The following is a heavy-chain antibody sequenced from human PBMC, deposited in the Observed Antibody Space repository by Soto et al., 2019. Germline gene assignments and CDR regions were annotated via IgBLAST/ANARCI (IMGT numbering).Heavy chain of an antibody. Sequence: QVQLVESGAEEKKPGASVKVSCKASGYSFTSYAMHWVRQAPGQRLEWMGWINAGNGNTKYSQKFQGRVTITRDTSASTAYMELSSLRSDDTAVYYCASGGTAMVTYDYYGMDGWGQGTTVTVSS. J-gene: IGHJ6*02. V-gene: IGHV1-3*05. D-gene: IGHD5-18*01. CDR3: ASGGTAMVTYDYYGMDG. CDR1: GYSFTSYA. CDR2: INAGNGNT.